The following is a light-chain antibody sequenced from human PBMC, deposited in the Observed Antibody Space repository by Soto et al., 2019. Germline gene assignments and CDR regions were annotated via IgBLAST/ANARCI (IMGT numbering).Light chain of an antibody. J-gene: IGKJ1*01. Sequence: DIQMTQSPSSLSASVGDRVTITCRASQTIRSYLNWYQQKPGKAPQLLIYATSSLQTGVPSRFSASGSGTEFSLVISDLQPEDSATYYCQQGYSSRWTSGRGTKVEI. V-gene: IGKV1-39*01. CDR2: ATS. CDR3: QQGYSSRWT. CDR1: QTIRSY.